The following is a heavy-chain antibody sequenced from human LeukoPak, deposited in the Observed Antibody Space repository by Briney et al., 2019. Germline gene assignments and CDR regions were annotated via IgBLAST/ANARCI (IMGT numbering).Heavy chain of an antibody. Sequence: SETLSLTCAVSGYSINIGYYWGWIRQPPGKGLEWIGSIYHSGSTYYNPSLKSRVTISVDTSKNQFSLKLSSVTAADTAVYYCASAYDSSGYYPFDYWGQGTLVTVSS. CDR2: IYHSGST. CDR1: GYSINIGYY. V-gene: IGHV4-38-2*01. CDR3: ASAYDSSGYYPFDY. D-gene: IGHD3-22*01. J-gene: IGHJ4*02.